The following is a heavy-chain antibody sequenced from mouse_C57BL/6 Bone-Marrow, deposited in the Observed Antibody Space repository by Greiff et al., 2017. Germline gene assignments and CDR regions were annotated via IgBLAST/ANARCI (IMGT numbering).Heavy chain of an antibody. CDR3: TRSLIYYGTNY. J-gene: IGHJ2*01. CDR1: GFNIKDYY. V-gene: IGHV14-2*01. D-gene: IGHD1-1*01. CDR2: IDPEEGET. Sequence: VQLQQSGAELVKPGASVKLSCTASGFNIKDYYIHWVKQRTEQGLEWIGRIDPEEGETKYAPKFQDKATITADTSSNTAYLQHSSLTSEDTAVYYCTRSLIYYGTNYWGQGTTLTVSS.